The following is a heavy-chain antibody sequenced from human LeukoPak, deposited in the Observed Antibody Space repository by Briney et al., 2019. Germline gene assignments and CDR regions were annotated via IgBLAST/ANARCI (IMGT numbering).Heavy chain of an antibody. CDR3: ARDLVVAATPNWFDP. D-gene: IGHD2-15*01. CDR1: GFTFSSYE. J-gene: IGHJ5*02. CDR2: ISSSSSYI. V-gene: IGHV3-21*01. Sequence: GGSLRLSCAASGFTFSSYEMNWVRQAPGKGLEWVSSISSSSSYIYYADSVKGRFTISRDNAKNSLYLQMNSLRAEDTAVYYCARDLVVAATPNWFDPWGQGTLVTVSS.